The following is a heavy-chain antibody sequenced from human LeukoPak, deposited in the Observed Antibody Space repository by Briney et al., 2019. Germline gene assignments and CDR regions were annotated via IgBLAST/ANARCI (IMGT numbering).Heavy chain of an antibody. V-gene: IGHV3-48*01. D-gene: IGHD3-22*01. CDR2: ISSSSSTI. CDR1: GFTFNNVW. J-gene: IGHJ4*02. CDR3: ARGSTYYDSSGQVPFDY. Sequence: GGSLRLSCAASGFTFNNVWMSWVRQAPGKGLEWVSYISSSSSTIYYADSVRGRFTISRDNAKNSLYLQMNSLRAEDTAVYYCARGSTYYDSSGQVPFDYWGQGTLVTVSS.